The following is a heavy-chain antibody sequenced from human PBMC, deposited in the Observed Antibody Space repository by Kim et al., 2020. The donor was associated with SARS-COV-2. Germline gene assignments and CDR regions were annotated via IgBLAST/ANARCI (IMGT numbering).Heavy chain of an antibody. D-gene: IGHD3-10*01. Sequence: DGSEAYYADSVKGRFASSRDNARSSLYLQMSSLRAEDTAVYYCMRGAGTYWGQGTLVIVSS. V-gene: IGHV3-7*01. J-gene: IGHJ4*02. CDR3: MRGAGTY. CDR2: DGSEA.